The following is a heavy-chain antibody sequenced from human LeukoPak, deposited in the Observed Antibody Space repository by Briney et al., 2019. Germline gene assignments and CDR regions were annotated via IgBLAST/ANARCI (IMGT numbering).Heavy chain of an antibody. CDR1: GFTFSSYW. J-gene: IGHJ3*02. D-gene: IGHD1-26*01. V-gene: IGHV3-74*01. Sequence: GGSLRLSFAASGFTFSSYWMHWVRQAPGKGLVWVSRIKSDGSSTTYADSVKGRFTISRDNAKNTLYLQMNSLRADDTAVYYCARIGAATYAFDIWGQGTMVTVSS. CDR2: IKSDGSST. CDR3: ARIGAATYAFDI.